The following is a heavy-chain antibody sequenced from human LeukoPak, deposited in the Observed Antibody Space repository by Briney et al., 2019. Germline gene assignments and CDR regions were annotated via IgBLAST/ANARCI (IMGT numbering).Heavy chain of an antibody. V-gene: IGHV4-59*01. J-gene: IGHJ4*02. CDR2: IYYSGST. CDR1: GGAISSYY. CDR3: ASVNFDY. Sequence: PSETLSLTCTVSGGAISSYYWSWIRQPPGKGLEWMGYIYYSGSTNYNPSLKSRVTISVDTSKNQFSLKLSSVTAADTAVYYCASVNFDYWGQGTLVTVSS.